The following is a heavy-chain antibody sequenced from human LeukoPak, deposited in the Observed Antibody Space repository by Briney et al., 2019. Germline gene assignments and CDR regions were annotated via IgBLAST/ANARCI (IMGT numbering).Heavy chain of an antibody. CDR1: GFTFSSYA. J-gene: IGHJ4*02. Sequence: GGSLRLSCAASGFTFSSYAMNWVRQAPGKGLEWVSSISSSSSYVYYADSVKGRFTISRDNAKNSLYLQMNSLRAEDTAVYYCARRGSIVVVPAAMIDFDYWGQGTLVTVSS. CDR2: ISSSSSYV. D-gene: IGHD2-2*01. V-gene: IGHV3-21*01. CDR3: ARRGSIVVVPAAMIDFDY.